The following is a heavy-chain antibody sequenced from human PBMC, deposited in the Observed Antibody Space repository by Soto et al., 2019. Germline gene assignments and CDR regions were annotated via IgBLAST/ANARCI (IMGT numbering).Heavy chain of an antibody. CDR2: TYYRSKWYN. D-gene: IGHD6-19*01. J-gene: IGHJ6*02. Sequence: PSQTLSLTCAISGDSVSSNSAAWNWIRQSPSRGLEWLGRTYYRSKWYNDYAVSVKSRITINPDTSKNRFSLQLNSVTPEDTAVYYCARASSSGRDNYYYYGMDVWGQETTVTVSS. CDR1: GDSVSSNSAA. CDR3: ARASSSGRDNYYYYGMDV. V-gene: IGHV6-1*01.